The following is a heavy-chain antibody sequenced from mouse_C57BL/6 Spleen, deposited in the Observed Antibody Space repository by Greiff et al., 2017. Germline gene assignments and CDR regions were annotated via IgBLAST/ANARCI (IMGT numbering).Heavy chain of an antibody. Sequence: QVQLQQPGAELVMPGASVKLSCKASGYTFTSYWMHWVKQRPGQGLEWIGEIVPSGSYTNYNQKFKGKSTLTVDKSSSTAYMQLSSLTSEDSAVYYCARPSTTDWYFDVWGTGTTVTVSS. CDR2: IVPSGSYT. V-gene: IGHV1-69*01. D-gene: IGHD1-1*01. CDR1: GYTFTSYW. J-gene: IGHJ1*03. CDR3: ARPSTTDWYFDV.